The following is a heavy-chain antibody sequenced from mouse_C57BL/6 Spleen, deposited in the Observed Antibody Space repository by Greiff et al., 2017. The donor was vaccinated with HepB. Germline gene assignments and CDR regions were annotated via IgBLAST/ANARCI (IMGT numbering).Heavy chain of an antibody. D-gene: IGHD1-1*01. V-gene: IGHV5-17*01. Sequence: EVQGVESGGGLVKPGGSLKLSCAASGFTFSDYGMHWVRQAPEKGLEWVAYISSGSSTIYYADTVKGRFTISRDNAKNTLFLQMTSLRSEDTAMYYCARRGTTVVPYYAMDYWGQGTSVTVSS. CDR2: ISSGSSTI. CDR1: GFTFSDYG. CDR3: ARRGTTVVPYYAMDY. J-gene: IGHJ4*01.